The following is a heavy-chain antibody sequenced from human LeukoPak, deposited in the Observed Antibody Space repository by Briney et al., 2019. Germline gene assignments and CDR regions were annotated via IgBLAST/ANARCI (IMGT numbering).Heavy chain of an antibody. CDR3: ARAETVWASDYDNNGYYDY. CDR2: INTNTGSP. V-gene: IGHV7-4-1*02. CDR1: GYPFTTYT. J-gene: IGHJ4*02. D-gene: IGHD3-22*01. Sequence: ASVKVSCKASGYPFTTYTMNWVRQAPGQGLEWMGWINTNTGSPTYAQAFTGRFVFSLDTSVSTAFLQINSLRAEDTAVYFCARAETVWASDYDNNGYYDYWGQGTLVTVSS.